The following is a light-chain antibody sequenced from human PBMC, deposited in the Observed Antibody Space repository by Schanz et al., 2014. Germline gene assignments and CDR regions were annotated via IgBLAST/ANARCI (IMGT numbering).Light chain of an antibody. J-gene: IGKJ1*01. V-gene: IGKV3-20*01. CDR1: ESISSSY. Sequence: EIVLTQFPGTLSFSPGERATLSCRASESISSSYLAWYQQKPGQAPRLLIYRASSRATGIPDRFSGRGSGTDFTLTISSLQSEDFAVYYCQHYNNWPAQFGQGTKVEIK. CDR3: QHYNNWPAQ. CDR2: RAS.